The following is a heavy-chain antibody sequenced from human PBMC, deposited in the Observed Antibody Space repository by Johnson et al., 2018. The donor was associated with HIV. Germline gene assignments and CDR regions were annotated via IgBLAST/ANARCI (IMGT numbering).Heavy chain of an antibody. CDR3: ARVRGGTGHGAFDS. J-gene: IGHJ3*02. CDR2: IYSGGNT. Sequence: VQLVESGGGLVQPGGSLRLSCAASRFTFSSNYMTWVRQAPGKGLEWVSLIYSGGNTYYADSVKGRFTISRDKSKNTLYLQMNSLRTEDTAVYYCARVRGGTGHGAFDSRGQGAMVTFSS. D-gene: IGHD3/OR15-3a*01. V-gene: IGHV3-66*02. CDR1: RFTFSSNY.